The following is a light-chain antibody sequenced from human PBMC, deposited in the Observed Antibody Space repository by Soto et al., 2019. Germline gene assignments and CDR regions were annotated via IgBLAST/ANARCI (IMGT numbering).Light chain of an antibody. V-gene: IGKV1D-16*01. CDR2: GSS. CDR3: QQYNIYPLS. J-gene: IGKJ4*01. CDR1: QDITSY. Sequence: DVQMTQSPSSLSASVGDRVTITCRASQDITSYLAGYQQKPGNAPKSLIYGSSSLQTGGPSRYSGSESGTDFTLTISNREPEDSALCYCQQYNIYPLSVGGGTKVEIK.